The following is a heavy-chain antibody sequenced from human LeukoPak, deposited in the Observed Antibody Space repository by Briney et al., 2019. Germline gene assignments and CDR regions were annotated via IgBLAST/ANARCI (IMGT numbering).Heavy chain of an antibody. CDR1: GFTFSSYW. V-gene: IGHV3-7*01. CDR3: ARGLEYSSSWYGGYYYYYYMDV. CDR2: IKQDGSEK. Sequence: GGSLRLSCAASGFTFSSYWMSWVRQAPGKGLEWVANIKQDGSEKYYVDSVKGRFTISRDNAKNSLYLQMNSLRAEDTAVYYCARGLEYSSSWYGGYYYYYYMDVWGKGNTVTVSS. D-gene: IGHD6-13*01. J-gene: IGHJ6*03.